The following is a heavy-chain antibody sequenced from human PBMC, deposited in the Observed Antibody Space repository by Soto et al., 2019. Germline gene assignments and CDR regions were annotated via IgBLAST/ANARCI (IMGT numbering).Heavy chain of an antibody. J-gene: IGHJ5*02. D-gene: IGHD6-13*01. CDR3: AREGAAAGTGPRWFDP. Sequence: SVKVSCKASGGTFSSYAISWVRQAPGQGLEWMGGIIPIFGTANYARKFQGRVTITADESTSTAYMELSSLRSEDTAVYYCAREGAAAGTGPRWFDPWGQGTLVTRLL. CDR2: IIPIFGTA. V-gene: IGHV1-69*13. CDR1: GGTFSSYA.